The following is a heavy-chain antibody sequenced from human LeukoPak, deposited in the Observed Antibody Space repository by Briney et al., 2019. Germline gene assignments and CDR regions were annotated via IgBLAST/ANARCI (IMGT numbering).Heavy chain of an antibody. V-gene: IGHV3-21*01. CDR2: ISSSSSYI. CDR3: ARGGSSSGWYSPEDY. J-gene: IGHJ4*02. D-gene: IGHD6-19*01. CDR1: GFTFSSYS. Sequence: PGGSLRPSCAASGFTFSSYSMNWVRQAPGKGLEWVSSISSSSSYIYYADSVKGRFTISRDNAKNSLYLQMNSLRAEDTAVYYCARGGSSSGWYSPEDYWGQGTLVTVSS.